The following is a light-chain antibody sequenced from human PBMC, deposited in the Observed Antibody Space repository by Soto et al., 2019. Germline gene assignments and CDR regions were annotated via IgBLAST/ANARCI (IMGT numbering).Light chain of an antibody. CDR2: GSS. CDR1: QSISSNF. J-gene: IGKJ2*01. Sequence: EIVLTQSPGTLSLFPGERATLSCRASQSISSNFVGWYQQKPGQAPRLLIYGSSTRATGIPARFSGSGSGTDFTLTITRLEPEDFAVYYCQQFGISPRTFGQGTKLE. V-gene: IGKV3-20*01. CDR3: QQFGISPRT.